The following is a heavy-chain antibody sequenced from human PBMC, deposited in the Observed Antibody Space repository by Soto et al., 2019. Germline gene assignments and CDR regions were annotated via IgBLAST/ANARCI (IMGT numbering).Heavy chain of an antibody. CDR1: GGSISSSSYY. J-gene: IGHJ5*02. Sequence: SETLSLTCTVSGGSISSSSYYWGWIRQPPGKGLEWIGSIYYSGSTYYNPSLKSRVTISVDTSKNQFSLKLSSVTAADTAVYYCVMGFNAITIFGVTTGWFDPWGQGTLVTVSS. CDR3: VMGFNAITIFGVTTGWFDP. V-gene: IGHV4-39*01. CDR2: IYYSGST. D-gene: IGHD3-3*01.